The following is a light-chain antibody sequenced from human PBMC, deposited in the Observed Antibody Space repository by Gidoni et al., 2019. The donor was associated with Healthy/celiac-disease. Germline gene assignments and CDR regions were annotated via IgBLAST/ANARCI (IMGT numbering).Light chain of an antibody. CDR3: QQSYSTPHWT. J-gene: IGKJ1*01. CDR1: QSISSY. V-gene: IGKV1-39*01. Sequence: DIQMTQSPSSLSASVGDRVTITCRASQSISSYLNWYQQKPGKAPKLLLYAASSLQSGVPSRFSGSGSGTDFTLTISSLQPEDFATYYCQQSYSTPHWTFXXXTKVEIK. CDR2: AAS.